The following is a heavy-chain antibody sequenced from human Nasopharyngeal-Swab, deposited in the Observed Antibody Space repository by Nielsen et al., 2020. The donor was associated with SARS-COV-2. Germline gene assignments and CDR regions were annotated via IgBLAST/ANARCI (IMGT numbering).Heavy chain of an antibody. Sequence: GGSLRLSCAASGFTFSSYAMSWVRRTPGKGLEWVSAISGSGGSTYYADSVKGRFTISRDNSKNTLYLQMNSLRAEDTAVYYCAKKDRITGGYGMDVWGQGTTVTVSS. V-gene: IGHV3-23*01. CDR2: ISGSGGST. J-gene: IGHJ6*02. CDR3: AKKDRITGGYGMDV. D-gene: IGHD7-27*01. CDR1: GFTFSSYA.